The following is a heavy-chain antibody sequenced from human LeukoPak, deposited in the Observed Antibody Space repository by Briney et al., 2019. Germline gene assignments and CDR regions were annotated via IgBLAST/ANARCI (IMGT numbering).Heavy chain of an antibody. CDR3: ARGKYYDYIWGGYPYFDY. Sequence: SETLSLTCAVYGGSFSGYYWSWIRQPPGKGLEWIGEINHSGSTNYNPSLKSRVTISVDTSKNQFPLKLSSVTAADTAVYYCARGKYYDYIWGGYPYFDYWGQGTLVTVSS. J-gene: IGHJ4*02. CDR2: INHSGST. CDR1: GGSFSGYY. V-gene: IGHV4-34*01. D-gene: IGHD3-16*02.